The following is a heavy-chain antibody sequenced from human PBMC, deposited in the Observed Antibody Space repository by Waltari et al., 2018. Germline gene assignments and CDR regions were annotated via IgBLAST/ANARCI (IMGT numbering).Heavy chain of an antibody. V-gene: IGHV1-24*01. CDR3: ATPYSSSFPLGY. Sequence: QVQLVQSGAEVKKPGASVKVSCKVAGSPLTELSMHWVRQAPGKGLEWMGGCDPEDGETSYAQKFQGRVTMTEDTSTDTAYMELSSLRSEDTAVYYCATPYSSSFPLGYWGQGTLVTVSS. D-gene: IGHD6-6*01. CDR1: GSPLTELS. CDR2: CDPEDGET. J-gene: IGHJ4*02.